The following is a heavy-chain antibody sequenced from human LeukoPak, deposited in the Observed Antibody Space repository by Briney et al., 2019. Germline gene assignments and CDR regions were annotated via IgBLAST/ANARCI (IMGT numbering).Heavy chain of an antibody. V-gene: IGHV4-59*01. J-gene: IGHJ6*03. CDR1: GGSISSYY. D-gene: IGHD5-12*01. CDR2: IQYSEST. CDR3: ARTTEGYAGGPGYSYYYYMDV. Sequence: KTSETLFLTCTVSGGSISSYYWSWIRQPPGKGLEWIGYIQYSESTHYNPSLKSRVTISVDTSKNQVSLKLRSVTAADTAVYYCARTTEGYAGGPGYSYYYYMDVWGKGTTVTVSS.